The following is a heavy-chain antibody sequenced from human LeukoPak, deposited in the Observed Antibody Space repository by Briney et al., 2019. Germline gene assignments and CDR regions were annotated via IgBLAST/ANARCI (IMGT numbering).Heavy chain of an antibody. Sequence: SETLSLTCTVSGASISSGGYSWRWVRQHPGKGLEWIGCIYYTGSTYYNPSLERRVTISVATSKNQFSLKVSSVTAADTAVYYCARQETAGIADDWGQGTLVTVSS. J-gene: IGHJ4*02. CDR2: IYYTGST. D-gene: IGHD6-13*01. V-gene: IGHV4-31*03. CDR1: GASISSGGYS. CDR3: ARQETAGIADD.